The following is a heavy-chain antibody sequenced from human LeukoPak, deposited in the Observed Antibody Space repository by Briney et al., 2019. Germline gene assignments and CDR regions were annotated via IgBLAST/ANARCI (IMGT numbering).Heavy chain of an antibody. J-gene: IGHJ4*02. CDR3: ARGVTMVRGVIDY. Sequence: GGSLRLSCAASGFTFSSYAMSWVRQAPGKGLECISGFSGSGGSTYYADSVKGRFTISRDNSKNTLYLQMNSLRAEDTAVYYCARGVTMVRGVIDYWGQGTLVTVSS. CDR1: GFTFSSYA. CDR2: FSGSGGST. D-gene: IGHD3-10*01. V-gene: IGHV3-23*01.